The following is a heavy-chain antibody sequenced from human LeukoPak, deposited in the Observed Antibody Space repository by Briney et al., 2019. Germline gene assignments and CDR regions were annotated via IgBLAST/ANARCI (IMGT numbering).Heavy chain of an antibody. CDR1: GFTFSTYG. Sequence: GRSLRISCAASGFTFSTYGMHWVRQAPGKGLEGVAVISYDGSNKYYADSVKDRFTISRDNSKYALYLQMNRLRAEDTAVYFCSKGALRYFGWLKCFVDYWGQGTLVTVSS. J-gene: IGHJ4*02. D-gene: IGHD3-9*01. V-gene: IGHV3-30*18. CDR3: SKGALRYFGWLKCFVDY. CDR2: ISYDGSNK.